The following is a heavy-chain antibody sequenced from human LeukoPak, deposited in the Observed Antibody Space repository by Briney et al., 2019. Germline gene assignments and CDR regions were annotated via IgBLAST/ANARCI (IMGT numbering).Heavy chain of an antibody. Sequence: PGGSLRVICVASGFNFNNYDLHWVRQAPGKGLEWVAFIKFHGHETFCADSVEGRFTFSRDNSRNTLYLQMDSLRSEDTAVYYCARVAVFGPTGWFDSWGQGTLVIVSS. D-gene: IGHD2-8*02. J-gene: IGHJ5*01. CDR2: IKFHGHET. CDR3: ARVAVFGPTGWFDS. CDR1: GFNFNNYD. V-gene: IGHV3-30*02.